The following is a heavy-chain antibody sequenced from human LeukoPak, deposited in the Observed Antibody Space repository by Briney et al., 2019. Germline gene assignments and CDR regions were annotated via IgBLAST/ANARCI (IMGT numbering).Heavy chain of an antibody. CDR1: GGTFSSYA. CDR3: ARDPDYGDVLDY. J-gene: IGHJ4*02. Sequence: ASVKVSCKASGGTFSSYAISWVRQAPGQGLEWMGGIIPIFGTANYAQKFQGRVTITADESTSTAYMELSSLISEDTAVYYCARDPDYGDVLDYWGQGTLVTVSS. D-gene: IGHD4-17*01. CDR2: IIPIFGTA. V-gene: IGHV1-69*13.